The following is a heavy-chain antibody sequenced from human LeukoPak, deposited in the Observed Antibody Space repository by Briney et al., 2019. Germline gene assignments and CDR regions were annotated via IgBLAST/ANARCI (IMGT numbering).Heavy chain of an antibody. CDR2: IYYSGST. Sequence: SETLSPTCTVSGGSVSSGNYYWNWIRQPPGKGLEWIGYIYYSGSTNYNPSLKSRVTISVDTSKNQFSLKLTSVTAADTAVYYCARGVGAVYWYFDLWGRGTLVTVSS. V-gene: IGHV4-61*01. D-gene: IGHD1-26*01. CDR3: ARGVGAVYWYFDL. J-gene: IGHJ2*01. CDR1: GGSVSSGNYY.